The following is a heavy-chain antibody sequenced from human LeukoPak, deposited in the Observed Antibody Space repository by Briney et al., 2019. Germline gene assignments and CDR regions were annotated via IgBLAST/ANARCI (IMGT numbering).Heavy chain of an antibody. D-gene: IGHD6-13*01. Sequence: PGGSLRFSCAASGFTFSSYAMHWVRQAPGKGLEWVAVISYDGSNKYYADSVKGRFTISRDNSKNTLYLQMNSLRAEDTAVYYCASLLTHLYSSSWYGSEWFDPWGQGTLVTVSS. CDR3: ASLLTHLYSSSWYGSEWFDP. J-gene: IGHJ5*02. CDR1: GFTFSSYA. V-gene: IGHV3-30-3*01. CDR2: ISYDGSNK.